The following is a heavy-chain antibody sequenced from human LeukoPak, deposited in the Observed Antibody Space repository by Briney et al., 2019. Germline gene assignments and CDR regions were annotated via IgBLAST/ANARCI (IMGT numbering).Heavy chain of an antibody. J-gene: IGHJ4*02. CDR3: ARGWPPPAAGFDY. V-gene: IGHV3-53*01. CDR2: LYSGGDT. Sequence: GGSLRLSCAASGFTFSSYAMSWVRQAPGEGLEWVSILYSGGDTYYAASVKGRFTISRDNPKNTLYLQMNTLRVEDTAVYYCARGWPPPAAGFDYWGQGTLVTVSS. CDR1: GFTFSSYA. D-gene: IGHD6-13*01.